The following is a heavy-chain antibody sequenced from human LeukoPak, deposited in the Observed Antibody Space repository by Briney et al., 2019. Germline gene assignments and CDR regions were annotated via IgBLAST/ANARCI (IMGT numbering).Heavy chain of an antibody. Sequence: GGSLRLSCAASGFILSDHYMDWVRQAPGEGLEWVGRTRNKANSYTTEYAASVKGRFTISRDDPKNLLYLQMNSLKSEDTAVYYCGRSGRYRPSDLWGQGTLVTVSS. V-gene: IGHV3-72*01. CDR1: GFILSDHY. J-gene: IGHJ5*02. CDR2: TRNKANSYTT. CDR3: GRSGRYRPSDL. D-gene: IGHD1-26*01.